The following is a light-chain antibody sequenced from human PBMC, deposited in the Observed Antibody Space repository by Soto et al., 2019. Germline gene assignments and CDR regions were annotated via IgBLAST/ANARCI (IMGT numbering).Light chain of an antibody. CDR3: CSYAGSYPWI. Sequence: QSVLTQPRSVSGSPGQSVTISCTGTSSNVGGYDYVSWYQQHPGKAPKLIVYDVSQRPSGVPDRFSGSKSGNTASLIISGLQADDEADYYCCSYAGSYPWIFGGGTKLTVL. V-gene: IGLV2-11*01. CDR1: SSNVGGYDY. J-gene: IGLJ2*01. CDR2: DVS.